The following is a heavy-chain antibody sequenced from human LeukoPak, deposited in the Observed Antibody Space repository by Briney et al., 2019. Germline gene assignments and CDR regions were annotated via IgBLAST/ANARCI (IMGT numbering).Heavy chain of an antibody. CDR3: AKDLPYYYGSGSYRAAFDI. D-gene: IGHD3-10*01. Sequence: PGGSLRLSCAASRFTFSSYAMSWVRQAPGKGLEWVSAISGSGGSTYYADSVKGRFTISRDNSKITLYLQMNSLRAEDTAVYYCAKDLPYYYGSGSYRAAFDIWGQGTMVTVSS. CDR2: ISGSGGST. CDR1: RFTFSSYA. J-gene: IGHJ3*02. V-gene: IGHV3-23*01.